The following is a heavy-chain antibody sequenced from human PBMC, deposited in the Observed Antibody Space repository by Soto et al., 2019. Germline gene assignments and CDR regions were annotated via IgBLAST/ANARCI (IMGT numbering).Heavy chain of an antibody. Sequence: GDSLKISWDSSGYTFANYWIGWVRQLPCKGLIWLAIIYPRDSRTIYSPSFQGQVTISADKSISTAYLQWSSLTASDTAIYYCERQHVGYCTTTGCYNTYYGMEVWGQGTTVRVCS. V-gene: IGHV5-51*01. J-gene: IGHJ6*01. CDR2: IYPRDSRT. CDR3: ERQHVGYCTTTGCYNTYYGMEV. CDR1: GYTFANYW. D-gene: IGHD2-2*02.